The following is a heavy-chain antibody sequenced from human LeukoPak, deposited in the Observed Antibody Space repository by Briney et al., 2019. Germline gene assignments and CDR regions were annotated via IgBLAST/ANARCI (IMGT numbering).Heavy chain of an antibody. V-gene: IGHV3-48*02. J-gene: IGHJ6*02. CDR3: ARYYHSMDV. CDR2: ISSGSSTI. Sequence: PGGSLRLSCAVSGFTFRTYSMTWVRQAPGKGLEWVSYISSGSSTIYYADSVKGRFTISRDNAKDSLYLQMNSLRDEDTAVYHCARYYHSMDVWGQGTTVTVSS. CDR1: GFTFRTYS.